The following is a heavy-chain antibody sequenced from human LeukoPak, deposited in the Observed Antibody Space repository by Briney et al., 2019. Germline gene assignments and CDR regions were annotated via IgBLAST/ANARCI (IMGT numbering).Heavy chain of an antibody. CDR1: GFTFSSYA. CDR2: ISSNGGST. D-gene: IGHD4-23*01. Sequence: TGGSLRLSCAASGFTFSSYAMHWVRQAPGKGLEYVSAISSNGGSTYYANSVKGRFTISGDNSKNTLYLQMGSLRAEDMAVYYCARDYYGGNWGGVFAYWGQGTLVTVSS. V-gene: IGHV3-64*01. J-gene: IGHJ4*02. CDR3: ARDYYGGNWGGVFAY.